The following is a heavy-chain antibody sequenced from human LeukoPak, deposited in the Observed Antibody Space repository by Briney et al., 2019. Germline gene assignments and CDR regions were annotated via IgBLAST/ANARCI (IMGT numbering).Heavy chain of an antibody. CDR1: GYTFTNYA. V-gene: IGHV1-8*03. CDR2: MNPNSGNT. J-gene: IGHJ6*03. D-gene: IGHD3-3*01. Sequence: ASVKVSCKASGYTFTNYAVNWVRQATGQGLEWMGWMNPNSGNTGYAQKFQGRVTITRNTSISTAYMELSSLRSEDTAVYYCARRPSGYYNYYYMDVWGKGTTVTVSS. CDR3: ARRPSGYYNYYYMDV.